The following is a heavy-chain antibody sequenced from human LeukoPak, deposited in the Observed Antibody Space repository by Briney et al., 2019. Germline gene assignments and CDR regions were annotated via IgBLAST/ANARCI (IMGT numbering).Heavy chain of an antibody. CDR3: AREDITGTASYFDY. D-gene: IGHD1-7*01. CDR1: GGSFSSGGFY. V-gene: IGHV4-61*08. Sequence: SETLSLTCTVSGGSFSSGGFYWPWIRQPPGKGLEWIGYIYYSGSTNYIPSLRSRLTISVDTSKNQFSLKLSSVTAADTAVYYCAREDITGTASYFDYWGQGTLVTVSS. CDR2: IYYSGST. J-gene: IGHJ4*02.